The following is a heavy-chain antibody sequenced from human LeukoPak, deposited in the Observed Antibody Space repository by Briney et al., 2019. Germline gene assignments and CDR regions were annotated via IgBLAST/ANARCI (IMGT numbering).Heavy chain of an antibody. CDR3: ASHWAQQVVSDY. J-gene: IGHJ4*02. V-gene: IGHV3-30*03. Sequence: PGGSLRLSCAASGFTVSSNYMSWVRQAPGKGLEWVAVISYDGRNKYYADSVKGRFTVSRDNSKNTLYLQMNSLRAEDTAVYYCASHWAQQVVSDYWGQGTLVTVSS. CDR1: GFTVSSNY. D-gene: IGHD6-13*01. CDR2: ISYDGRNK.